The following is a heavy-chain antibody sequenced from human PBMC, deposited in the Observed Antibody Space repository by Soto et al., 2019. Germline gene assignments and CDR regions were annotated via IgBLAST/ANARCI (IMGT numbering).Heavy chain of an antibody. J-gene: IGHJ4*02. CDR1: GCTFSSYG. V-gene: IGHV3-30*03. CDR2: ISYDGSNK. Sequence: PGGSLRLSCAASGCTFSSYGMHWVRQAPGKGLEWVAVISYDGSNKYYADSVKGRFTISRDNSKNTLYLQMNSLRAEDTAVYYCARDRSDYDILTGYYIRGSFDYWGQGTLVTVSS. D-gene: IGHD3-9*01. CDR3: ARDRSDYDILTGYYIRGSFDY.